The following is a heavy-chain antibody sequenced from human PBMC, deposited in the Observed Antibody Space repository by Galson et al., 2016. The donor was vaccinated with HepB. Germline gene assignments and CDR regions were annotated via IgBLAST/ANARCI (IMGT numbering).Heavy chain of an antibody. J-gene: IGHJ4*02. CDR3: VRSTFADY. D-gene: IGHD2-2*01. V-gene: IGHV3-23*01. CDR2: TSGSGDNT. CDR1: GFTFRDYA. Sequence: SLRLSCAASGFTFRDYAMNWVRQAPGKGLQWVSTTSGSGDNTYYGDSVKGRFAVSRDNSKNTLSLQLSSLGAEHTAVYYCVRSTFADYWGQGVLVTVTS.